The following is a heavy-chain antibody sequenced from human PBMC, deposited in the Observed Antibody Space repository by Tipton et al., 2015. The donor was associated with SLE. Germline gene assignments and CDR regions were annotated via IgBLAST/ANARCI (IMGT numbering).Heavy chain of an antibody. CDR2: INHSGST. J-gene: IGHJ4*02. V-gene: IGHV4-34*01. D-gene: IGHD2-8*01. Sequence: GLVKPSGTLSLTCAVYGGSFSGYYWSWIRQPPGKGLEWIGEINHSGSTNYNPSLKSRVTISVDTSKNQFSLKLSSVTAADTAMYYCARDRLYYDLDYWGQGTLVAVSS. CDR3: ARDRLYYDLDY. CDR1: GGSFSGYY.